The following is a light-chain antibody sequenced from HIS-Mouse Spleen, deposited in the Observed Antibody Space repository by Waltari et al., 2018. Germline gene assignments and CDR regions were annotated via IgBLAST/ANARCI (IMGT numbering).Light chain of an antibody. Sequence: EIVLTQSPAPLSLSPGERATLSCRASQSVSSYLAWYQQKPGQAPRLLIYDASNRATGIPARFSGSGSGTDFTLTSSSLEPEDFAVYYCQQRSNWPPLTCGGGTKVEIK. V-gene: IGKV3-11*01. J-gene: IGKJ4*01. CDR3: QQRSNWPPLT. CDR2: DAS. CDR1: QSVSSY.